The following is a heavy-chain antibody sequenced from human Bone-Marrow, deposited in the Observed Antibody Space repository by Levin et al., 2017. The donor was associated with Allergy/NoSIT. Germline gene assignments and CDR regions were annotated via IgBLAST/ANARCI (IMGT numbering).Heavy chain of an antibody. D-gene: IGHD3-10*01. J-gene: IGHJ4*02. V-gene: IGHV1-69*01. CDR1: GGTFSSYA. CDR3: ARGLTYYYGSGYDY. Sequence: KISCKASGGTFSSYAISWVRQAPGQGLEWMGGIIPIFGTANYAQKFQGRVTITADESTSTAYMELSSLRSEDTAVYYCARGLTYYYGSGYDYWGQGTLVTVSS. CDR2: IIPIFGTA.